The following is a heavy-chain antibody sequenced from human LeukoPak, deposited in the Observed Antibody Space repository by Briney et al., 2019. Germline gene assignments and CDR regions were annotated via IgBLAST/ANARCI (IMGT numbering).Heavy chain of an antibody. Sequence: GGSLRLSCAASGFTFTNYAMSWVRQAPGKGLEWVSAISGSGTSTYYADSVKGRFTISRDNSKNTLYLQMNSLRAEDTAVYYCARAYSSRPYYFDYWGQGTLVTVSS. CDR2: ISGSGTST. D-gene: IGHD4-11*01. J-gene: IGHJ4*02. V-gene: IGHV3-23*01. CDR3: ARAYSSRPYYFDY. CDR1: GFTFTNYA.